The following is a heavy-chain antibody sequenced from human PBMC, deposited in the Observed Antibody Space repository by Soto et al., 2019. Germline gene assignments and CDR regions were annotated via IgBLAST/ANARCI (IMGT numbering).Heavy chain of an antibody. CDR3: AADLTGYDILTGYYGPDAFDI. Sequence: SVKVSCKASGFTFTSSAMQWVRPARGQRLEWIGWIVVGSGNTNYAQKFQERVTITRDMSTSTAYMELSSLRSEDTAVYYCAADLTGYDILTGYYGPDAFDIWGQGTMVTVSS. CDR1: GFTFTSSA. D-gene: IGHD3-9*01. J-gene: IGHJ3*02. V-gene: IGHV1-58*02. CDR2: IVVGSGNT.